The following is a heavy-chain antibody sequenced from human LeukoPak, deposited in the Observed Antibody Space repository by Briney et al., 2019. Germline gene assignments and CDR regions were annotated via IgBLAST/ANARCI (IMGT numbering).Heavy chain of an antibody. Sequence: SETLSLTCTVSGGSVSSGGYYWSWIRQHPGKGLEWIGYIYYSGSTYYNPSLKSRDTISVDTSKNQLSLKLSSVTAADTAVYYCASWGGEMTTGTNWAYWGQGTLVTVSS. J-gene: IGHJ4*02. V-gene: IGHV4-31*03. CDR3: ASWGGEMTTGTNWAY. D-gene: IGHD4-17*01. CDR1: GGSVSSGGYY. CDR2: IYYSGST.